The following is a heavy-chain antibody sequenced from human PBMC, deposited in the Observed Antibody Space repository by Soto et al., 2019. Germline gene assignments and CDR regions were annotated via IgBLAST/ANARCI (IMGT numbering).Heavy chain of an antibody. Sequence: ASVKVSCKASGYTFTSYAMHWVRQAPGQRLEWMGWINAGNGNTKYSQKFQGRVTITRDTSASTAYMELSSLRSEDTAVYYCARGQDIVLMVYAPGMDVWGQGTTVTVSS. CDR3: ARGQDIVLMVYAPGMDV. V-gene: IGHV1-3*01. D-gene: IGHD2-8*01. J-gene: IGHJ6*02. CDR2: INAGNGNT. CDR1: GYTFTSYA.